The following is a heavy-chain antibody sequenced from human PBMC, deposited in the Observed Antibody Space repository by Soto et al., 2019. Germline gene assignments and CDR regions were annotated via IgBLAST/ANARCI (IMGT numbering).Heavy chain of an antibody. D-gene: IGHD3-16*01. Sequence: QVQLVQSGAEVKKPGSSVKVSCKASGGTFSSYAISWVRQAPGQGLEWMGGIIPIFGTANYAQKFQGRVTITADESTSTAYMELSSLRSEDTAVYYCARGSSVAFGDSKGWFDPWGQGTLVTVSS. CDR1: GGTFSSYA. CDR3: ARGSSVAFGDSKGWFDP. J-gene: IGHJ5*02. CDR2: IIPIFGTA. V-gene: IGHV1-69*12.